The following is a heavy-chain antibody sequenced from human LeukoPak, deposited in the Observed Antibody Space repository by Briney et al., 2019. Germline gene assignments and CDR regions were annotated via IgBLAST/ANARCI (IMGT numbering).Heavy chain of an antibody. V-gene: IGHV3-21*01. CDR1: GFTFSTYN. Sequence: PGGSLGLSCAASGFTFSTYNMDWVRQAPGKGLEWVSSIGGSGTDRYHADSVKGRFAISRDNAKDSLYLLMNSLRAEDTAVYYCAREGSRIKDMDVWGQGTTVTVSS. J-gene: IGHJ6*02. D-gene: IGHD2-15*01. CDR3: AREGSRIKDMDV. CDR2: IGGSGTDR.